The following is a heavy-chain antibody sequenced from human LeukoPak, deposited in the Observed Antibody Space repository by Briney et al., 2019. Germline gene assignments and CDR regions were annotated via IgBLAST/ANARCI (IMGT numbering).Heavy chain of an antibody. Sequence: SETLSLTCTVSGGSISSDYWSWIRQPAGKGLEWIGRLYTSGNTKYNPSLKSRVTISVDTSKNQFSLKLSSVTAADTAVYYCAREVLAAAGTYDYWGQGNLVTVSS. J-gene: IGHJ4*02. CDR1: GGSISSDY. CDR2: LYTSGNT. V-gene: IGHV4-4*07. D-gene: IGHD6-13*01. CDR3: AREVLAAAGTYDY.